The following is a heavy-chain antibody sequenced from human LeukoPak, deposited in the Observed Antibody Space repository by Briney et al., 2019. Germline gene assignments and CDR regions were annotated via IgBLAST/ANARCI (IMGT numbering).Heavy chain of an antibody. Sequence: GSLRLSCAASGFTFSSYSMNWVRQPPGKGLEWIGEINHSGSTNYNPSLKSRVTISVDTSKNQFSLKLSSVTAADTAVYYCARVRPQDDFWSGYHEPYFDYWGQGTLVTVSS. V-gene: IGHV4-34*01. CDR3: ARVRPQDDFWSGYHEPYFDY. CDR2: INHSGST. J-gene: IGHJ4*02. D-gene: IGHD3-3*01. CDR1: GFTFSSYS.